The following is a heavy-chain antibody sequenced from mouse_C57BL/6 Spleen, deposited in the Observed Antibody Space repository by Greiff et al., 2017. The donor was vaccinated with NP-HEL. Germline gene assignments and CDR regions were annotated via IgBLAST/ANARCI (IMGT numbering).Heavy chain of an antibody. CDR3: ARGSYDYDGAWFAY. CDR1: GFTFSDYY. V-gene: IGHV5-12*01. D-gene: IGHD2-4*01. CDR2: ISNGGGST. J-gene: IGHJ3*01. Sequence: EVKLVESGGGLVQPGGSLKLSCAASGFTFSDYYMYWVRQTPEKRLEWVAYISNGGGSTYYPDTVKGRFTISRDNAKNTLYLQMSRLKSEDTAMYYCARGSYDYDGAWFAYWGQGTLVTVSA.